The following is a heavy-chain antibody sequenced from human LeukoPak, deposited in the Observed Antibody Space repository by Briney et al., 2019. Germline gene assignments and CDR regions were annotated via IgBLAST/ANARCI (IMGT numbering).Heavy chain of an antibody. CDR3: AREVGGFRNYYYYYMDV. Sequence: GGSLRLSCAASGFTVSSYHMNWVRQAPGKELEWVSVIYTGGGRYYADSVRGRFTISRDTSKNMVFLQMNSLRVEDTAVYYCAREVGGFRNYYYYYMDVWGKGTTVTVSS. D-gene: IGHD1-26*01. CDR2: IYTGGGR. CDR1: GFTVSSYH. V-gene: IGHV3-53*01. J-gene: IGHJ6*03.